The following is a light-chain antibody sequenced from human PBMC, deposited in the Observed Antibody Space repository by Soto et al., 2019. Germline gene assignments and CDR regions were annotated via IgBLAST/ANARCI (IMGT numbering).Light chain of an antibody. V-gene: IGKV1-5*03. J-gene: IGKJ5*01. Sequence: DIQMTQSPSTLSASVVDRVTITCRASQSISVWLAWYQQKAGKAPNLLIYKASRLESGVPSRFSGSGSGTHFILTISSLQPDDFATYYCQQYKSYSPITFGQGTRLEI. CDR2: KAS. CDR1: QSISVW. CDR3: QQYKSYSPIT.